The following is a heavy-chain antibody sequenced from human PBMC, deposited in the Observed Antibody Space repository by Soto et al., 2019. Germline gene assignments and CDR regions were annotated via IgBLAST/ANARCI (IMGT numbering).Heavy chain of an antibody. D-gene: IGHD5-12*01. Sequence: QVKLQESGPGLVKPSGTLTLTCAVSNMSINSNYWWSWVRRPPGKGLEWIGDIFHFGSTTYNPSVKGRVTMSLDKSKNEFSLQLISVTAADTAVYYCARWGRPWRVARGWYFDLWGRGTQVTVSS. CDR2: IFHFGST. V-gene: IGHV4-4*02. CDR3: ARWGRPWRVARGWYFDL. CDR1: NMSINSNYW. J-gene: IGHJ2*01.